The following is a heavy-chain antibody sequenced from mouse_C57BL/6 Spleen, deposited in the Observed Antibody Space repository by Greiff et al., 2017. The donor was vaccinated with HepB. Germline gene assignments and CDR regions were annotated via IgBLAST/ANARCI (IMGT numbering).Heavy chain of an antibody. Sequence: QVQLKQSGPGLVQPSQSLSITCTVSGFSLPSYGVHWVRQSPGKGLEWLGVIWSGGSTDYNAAFISRLSISKYNSKSQVSFKMNSLQAEATAIYYCARPFITTARAFAYWGQGTLVTVSA. CDR3: ARPFITTARAFAY. V-gene: IGHV2-2*01. CDR1: GFSLPSYG. J-gene: IGHJ3*01. D-gene: IGHD1-1*01. CDR2: IWSGGST.